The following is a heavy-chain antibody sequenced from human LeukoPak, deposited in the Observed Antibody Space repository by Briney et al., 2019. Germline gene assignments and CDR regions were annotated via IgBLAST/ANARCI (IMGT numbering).Heavy chain of an antibody. CDR2: IYYSGST. D-gene: IGHD2-15*01. V-gene: IGHV4-59*01. CDR3: ARVSSLGGFDY. J-gene: IGHJ4*02. Sequence: SETLSLTCTVSGGSISSYYWSWIRQPPGKGLEWIGYIYYSGSTNYNPSLKSRVTISVDTSRNQFSLKLSSVTAADTAVYYCARVSSLGGFDYWGQGTLVTVSS. CDR1: GGSISSYY.